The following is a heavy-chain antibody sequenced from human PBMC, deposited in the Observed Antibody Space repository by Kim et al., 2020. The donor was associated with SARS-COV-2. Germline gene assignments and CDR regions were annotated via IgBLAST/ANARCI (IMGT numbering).Heavy chain of an antibody. CDR3: ARDKGKRLFDY. Sequence: SDYAVSVKSRITINPATSKNQFSLQLNSMTPEDTAMYYCARDKGKRLFDYWGQGTLVTVSS. CDR2: S. D-gene: IGHD2-21*01. J-gene: IGHJ4*02. V-gene: IGHV6-1*01.